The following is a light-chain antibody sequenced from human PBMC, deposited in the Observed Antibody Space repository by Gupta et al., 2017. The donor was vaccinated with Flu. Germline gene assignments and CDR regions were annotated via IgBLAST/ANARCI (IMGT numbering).Light chain of an antibody. Sequence: DIVMPRFLLPRPSTPGEPASISCRSSQSLLHSNGYNYLDWYLQKPGQSPQLLIYLGSNRASGVPDRFSGSGSGTDFTLKISRVEAEDVGVYYCMQALQTPPYTFGQGTKLEIK. J-gene: IGKJ2*01. CDR3: MQALQTPPYT. CDR2: LGS. CDR1: QSLLHSNGYNY. V-gene: IGKV2-28*01.